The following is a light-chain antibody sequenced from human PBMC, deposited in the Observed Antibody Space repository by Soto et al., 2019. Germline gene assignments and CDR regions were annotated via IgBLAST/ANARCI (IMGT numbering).Light chain of an antibody. V-gene: IGLV2-23*03. CDR3: CSYAGSSTFEV. Sequence: QSALTQPASVSGSPGQSITISCTGTSSDVGSYNLVSWYQQHPGKAPKLMIYEGSKRPSGVSNRFSGSKSGNTASLTISGLQAEDEADYYCCSYAGSSTFEVFGGGTKPPS. J-gene: IGLJ3*02. CDR1: SSDVGSYNL. CDR2: EGS.